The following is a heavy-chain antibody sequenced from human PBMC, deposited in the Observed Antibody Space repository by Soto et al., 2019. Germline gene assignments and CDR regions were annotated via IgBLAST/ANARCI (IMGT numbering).Heavy chain of an antibody. CDR1: GDSVSSNSAA. D-gene: IGHD3-22*01. V-gene: IGHV6-1*01. J-gene: IGHJ5*02. CDR2: TYYRSKWYN. CDR3: ARDFLLNYYDSSGYGNWFDP. Sequence: PSQTLSLTCAISGDSVSSNSAAWNWIRQSPSRGLEWLGRTYYRSKWYNDYAVSVKSRITINPDTSKNQFSLQLNSVTPEDTAVYYCARDFLLNYYDSSGYGNWFDPWGQGTLVTVSS.